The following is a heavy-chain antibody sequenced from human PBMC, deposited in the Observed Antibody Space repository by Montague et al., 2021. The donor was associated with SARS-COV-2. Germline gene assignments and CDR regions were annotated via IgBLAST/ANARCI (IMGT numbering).Heavy chain of an antibody. V-gene: IGHV4-59*01. CDR2: IFYSGST. Sequence: SETLSLTCTVSGGSISSYYWSWIRQPPGKGLEWIGYIFYSGSTNYNPSLKSRVTISLDMSKNQFSLKLNSVTAADTAVYYCARGSYGRDAFDIWGQGTMVTVSS. D-gene: IGHD5-18*01. J-gene: IGHJ3*02. CDR1: GGSISSYY. CDR3: ARGSYGRDAFDI.